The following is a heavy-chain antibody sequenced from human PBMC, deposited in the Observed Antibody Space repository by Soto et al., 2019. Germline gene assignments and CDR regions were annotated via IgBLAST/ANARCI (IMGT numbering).Heavy chain of an antibody. J-gene: IGHJ4*02. V-gene: IGHV1-3*01. CDR1: GNTFPNYA. Sequence: ASVKVSCKTSGNTFPNYALHWVRQAPGQRPEWMGWINGGNGNTKYSEHFQGRVTFTGDTSAGTAYMELSSLTSEDTAVYYCARDDSGYSSSWYSDYFNFWGRG. CDR3: ARDDSGYSSSWYSDYFNF. CDR2: INGGNGNT. D-gene: IGHD6-13*01.